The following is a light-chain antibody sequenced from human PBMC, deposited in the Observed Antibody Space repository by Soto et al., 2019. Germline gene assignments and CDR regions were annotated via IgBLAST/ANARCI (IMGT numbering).Light chain of an antibody. Sequence: DIQMTRSPSSLSASVGDRVTITCRASQSISSYLNWYQQKPGKAPKLLIYAASSLQTGVPSSFSGSGSGTDFTLTISSLQPEDFATYYCQQSYSTPRTFGQGTKVDIK. V-gene: IGKV1-39*01. CDR3: QQSYSTPRT. CDR2: AAS. CDR1: QSISSY. J-gene: IGKJ1*01.